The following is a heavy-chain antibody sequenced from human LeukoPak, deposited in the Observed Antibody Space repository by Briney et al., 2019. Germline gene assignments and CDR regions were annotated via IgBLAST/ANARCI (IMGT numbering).Heavy chain of an antibody. CDR1: GFTFSSYG. D-gene: IGHD6-19*01. CDR2: ISSSSSPT. CDR3: AKDPRSSGPSGIDY. V-gene: IGHV3-23*01. J-gene: IGHJ4*02. Sequence: GGSLTLSCAASGFTFSSYGMSWVRQAPGKGLEWVSYISSSSSPTYYADSVKGRFTISRDNSKNTLCLQMNSLRAEDTAVYYCAKDPRSSGPSGIDYWGQGTLVTVSS.